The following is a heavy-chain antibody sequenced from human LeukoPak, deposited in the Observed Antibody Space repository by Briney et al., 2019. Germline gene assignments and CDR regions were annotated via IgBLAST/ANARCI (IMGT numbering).Heavy chain of an antibody. CDR3: ARVGKNGWDFDH. V-gene: IGHV3-7*01. D-gene: IGHD1-26*01. CDR1: GFTFSGYW. J-gene: IGHJ4*02. Sequence: GGSLRLSCAASGFTFSGYWMTWVRQAPGKWLEWVANIIEDGALRYYVDSVKVRFTISRDNTKKSLYLQMNSLRAEDTAVYYCARVGKNGWDFDHWGQGTLVTVSS. CDR2: IIEDGALR.